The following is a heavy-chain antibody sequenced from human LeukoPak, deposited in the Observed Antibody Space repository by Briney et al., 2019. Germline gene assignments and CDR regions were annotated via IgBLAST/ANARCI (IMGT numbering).Heavy chain of an antibody. V-gene: IGHV3-23*01. CDR3: AKFHTIYGGNSGTDY. Sequence: PGGSLRLSCAASGFTFSSYAMSWVRQAPGKGLEWVSAISGSGGSTYYADSVKGRFTISRDNSKNTLYLQMNSLRAEDTAVYYCAKFHTIYGGNSGTDYWGQGTLVTVSS. J-gene: IGHJ4*02. CDR2: ISGSGGST. D-gene: IGHD4-23*01. CDR1: GFTFSSYA.